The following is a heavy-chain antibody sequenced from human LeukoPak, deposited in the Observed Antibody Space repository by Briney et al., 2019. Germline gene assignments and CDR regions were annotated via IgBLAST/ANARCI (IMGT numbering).Heavy chain of an antibody. CDR3: ARAPRNSSTMLDF. CDR1: GYTFTSYR. D-gene: IGHD6-13*01. CDR2: INPDGGST. V-gene: IGHV1-46*01. J-gene: IGHJ4*02. Sequence: ASVKVSCKASGYTFTSYRIQWVRQAPGQGLEWMGLINPDGGSTAYAHRFQGRAIMTRDTSTSTAYMDLSSLRSEDTAVYHCARAPRNSSTMLDFWGQGTLVTISS.